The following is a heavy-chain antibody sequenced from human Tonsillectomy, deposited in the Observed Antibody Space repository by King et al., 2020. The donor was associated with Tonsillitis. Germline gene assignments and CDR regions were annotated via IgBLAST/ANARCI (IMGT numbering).Heavy chain of an antibody. J-gene: IGHJ6*02. Sequence: VQLVESGGGVVQPGRSLRLSCAASGFTFSSYGMHWVRQAPGKGLEWVAVISYDGSNKYYADSVKGRFTISRDNSKNTLYLQMNSLRAEDTAVYYCARMVGYGMDVWGQGTTVTVS. CDR1: GFTFSSYG. CDR2: ISYDGSNK. V-gene: IGHV3-33*05. D-gene: IGHD2-15*01. CDR3: ARMVGYGMDV.